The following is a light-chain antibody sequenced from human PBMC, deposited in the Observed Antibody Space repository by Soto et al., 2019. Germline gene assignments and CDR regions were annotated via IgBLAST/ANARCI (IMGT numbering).Light chain of an antibody. J-gene: IGKJ2*01. V-gene: IGKV1-39*01. CDR2: AAS. Sequence: DIQMTQSPSSLSAAVGDRFTITCRASQSISSYLNWYQQKPGKAPKLLIYAASSLQSGVPSRFSGSGAWTDCTLTSSSLQPEDFATYYLQQSYSTPYTYGQGTKREIK. CDR3: QQSYSTPYT. CDR1: QSISSY.